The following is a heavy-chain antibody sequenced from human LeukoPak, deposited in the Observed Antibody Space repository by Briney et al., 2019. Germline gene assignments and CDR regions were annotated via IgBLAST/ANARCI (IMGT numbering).Heavy chain of an antibody. CDR3: ARAYSSDYYGMDV. V-gene: IGHV3-NL1*01. D-gene: IGHD6-19*01. Sequence: GGSLRLSCAASGFTFSSYGMHWVRQAPGKGLEWVSTISGGGGSTYYADSVKGRFTISRDNSKNTLYLQMSSLRAEDTAVYYCARAYSSDYYGMDVWGQGTTVTVSS. CDR1: GFTFSSYG. CDR2: ISGGGGST. J-gene: IGHJ6*02.